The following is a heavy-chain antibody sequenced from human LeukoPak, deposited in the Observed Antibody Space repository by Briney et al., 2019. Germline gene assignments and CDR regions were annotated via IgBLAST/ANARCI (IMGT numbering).Heavy chain of an antibody. J-gene: IGHJ4*02. CDR2: IYYSGST. V-gene: IGHV4-59*01. CDR1: GGSISSYY. Sequence: PSETLSLTCTVSGGSISSYYWSWIRQPPGKGLEWIGYIYYSGSTNYNPSLKSRVTISVDTSKNQFSLKLSSVTAADTAVYYCARVSRRLNYDILTGYPYYFDYGGQGTLVTVSA. D-gene: IGHD3-9*01. CDR3: ARVSRRLNYDILTGYPYYFDY.